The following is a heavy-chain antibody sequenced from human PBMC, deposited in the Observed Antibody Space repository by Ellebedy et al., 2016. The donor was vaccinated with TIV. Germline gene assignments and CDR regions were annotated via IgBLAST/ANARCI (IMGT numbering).Heavy chain of an antibody. CDR2: IHYSGST. CDR1: GASITSYY. D-gene: IGHD3-22*01. CDR3: ARIGLSGGYWSFFDF. V-gene: IGHV4-59*01. Sequence: MPSETLSLTCTVSGASITSYYWSWIRQPPGKGLEWIGYIHYSGSTSYNPSLKSRVSISADTPTGHFSLILSSVTAADTAVYFCARIGLSGGYWSFFDFWGQGTLVTVSS. J-gene: IGHJ4*02.